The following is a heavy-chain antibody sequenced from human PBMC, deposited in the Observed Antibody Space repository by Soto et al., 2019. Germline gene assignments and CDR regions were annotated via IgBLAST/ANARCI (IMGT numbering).Heavy chain of an antibody. J-gene: IGHJ4*02. V-gene: IGHV1-46*03. CDR3: TRGLGGGSYSGY. Sequence: QVQLVQSGAEVKKPGASVKVSCKASGYTFTTYHIHWVRQAPGQGLEWMGIINPSGGSTTYAQKFPRSVNLTSDTSTSTVYLELISLGSVATAMYCCTRGLGGGSYSGYWGQGTLVTVSS. D-gene: IGHD1-26*01. CDR2: INPSGGST. CDR1: GYTFTTYH.